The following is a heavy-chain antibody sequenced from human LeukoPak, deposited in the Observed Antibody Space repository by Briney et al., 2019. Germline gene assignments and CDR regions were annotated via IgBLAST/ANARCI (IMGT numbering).Heavy chain of an antibody. CDR2: ISSSGDTM. CDR1: GFTFSGSA. Sequence: PGGSLRLSCAASGFTFSGSAMHWVRQASGKGLEWVTYISSSGDTMYYADSVKGRFTISRDNAKNSLYLQMNSLRAEDTAVYYCARGRYDSSGSYSLFDYWGQGTLVTVSS. J-gene: IGHJ4*02. V-gene: IGHV3-48*03. CDR3: ARGRYDSSGSYSLFDY. D-gene: IGHD3-22*01.